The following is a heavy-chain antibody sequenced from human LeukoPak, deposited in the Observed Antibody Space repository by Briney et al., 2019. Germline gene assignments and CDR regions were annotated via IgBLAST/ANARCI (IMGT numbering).Heavy chain of an antibody. V-gene: IGHV1-2*02. CDR1: GYTFTGYH. Sequence: ASVKVSCKASGYTFTGYHMHWVRQAPGQGLEWMGWINPNSGGTNYAQKFQGRVTMTRDTSISTAYMELSRLRSDDTAVYYCARGPDPNYDFWSGYPDYWGQGTLVTVSS. D-gene: IGHD3-3*01. CDR2: INPNSGGT. J-gene: IGHJ4*02. CDR3: ARGPDPNYDFWSGYPDY.